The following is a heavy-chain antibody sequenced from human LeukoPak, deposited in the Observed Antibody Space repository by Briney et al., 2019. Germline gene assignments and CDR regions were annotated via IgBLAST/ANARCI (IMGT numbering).Heavy chain of an antibody. J-gene: IGHJ6*03. CDR3: ARVYSSSSGSYYYYYYMDV. CDR2: INHSGST. V-gene: IGHV4-34*01. Sequence: SETLSLTCAVYGGSFSGYYWSWIPQPPGKGLEWIGEINHSGSTNYNPSLKSRVTISVDTSKNQFSLKLSSVTAADTAVYYCARVYSSSSGSYYYYYYMDVWGKGTTVTVSS. CDR1: GGSFSGYY. D-gene: IGHD6-6*01.